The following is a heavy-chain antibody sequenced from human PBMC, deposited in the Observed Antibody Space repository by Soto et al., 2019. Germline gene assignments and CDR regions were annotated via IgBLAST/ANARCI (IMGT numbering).Heavy chain of an antibody. V-gene: IGHV1-8*01. D-gene: IGHD3-9*01. CDR1: GYTFTSHD. J-gene: IGHJ5*02. CDR2: MNPNSGHT. CDR3: ASDMSPT. Sequence: QVQLVQSGAEVKKPGASVKVSCKASGYTFTSHDINWMRQTTGQGLEWMGWMNPNSGHTNSAQKFQGRVTMTRDPSIHTAYMELTNLRSEDTAIYYCASDMSPTWGQGTLVTVSS.